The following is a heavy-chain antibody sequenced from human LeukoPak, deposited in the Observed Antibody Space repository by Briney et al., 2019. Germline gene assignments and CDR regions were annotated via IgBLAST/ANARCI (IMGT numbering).Heavy chain of an antibody. CDR3: ARGLRKYFQQ. Sequence: GASVNVSCKSSGYTFTSYDINWVRQATGQGLEWMGWMNPNSGNTVYAQKFQGRVTMTRNTSISTAYMELSSLRSEDTAVYYCARGLRKYFQQWGQGTLVTVSS. J-gene: IGHJ1*01. V-gene: IGHV1-8*02. CDR2: MNPNSGNT. CDR1: GYTFTSYD.